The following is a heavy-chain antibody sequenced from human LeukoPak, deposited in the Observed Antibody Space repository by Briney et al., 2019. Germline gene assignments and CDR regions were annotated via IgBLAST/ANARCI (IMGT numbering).Heavy chain of an antibody. CDR2: IYYSGST. CDR1: GGSISSYSYY. V-gene: IGHV4-39*07. D-gene: IGHD1-26*01. CDR3: ARTFSESYYYYGMDV. J-gene: IGHJ6*02. Sequence: PSETLSLTCTVSGGSISSYSYYWGWIRQPPGKGLEWIGSIYYSGSTYYNPSLKSRVTISVDTSKNQFSLKLSSVTAADTAVYYCARTFSESYYYYGMDVWGQGTTVTVSS.